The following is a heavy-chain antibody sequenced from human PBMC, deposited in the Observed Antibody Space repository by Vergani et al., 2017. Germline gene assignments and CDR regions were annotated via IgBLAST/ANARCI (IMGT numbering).Heavy chain of an antibody. Sequence: EVQLLESGGGLAQPGGSRRLSCAGAGFTFDTYTMAYVRQAPGKGLEWVTTISSGGGDRFYADSVKGRFTISRDNSKNTLFLQMNSLKDEDTAVYYGTTAWGLYYLHGEYFQYWGRGTLVSVSS. V-gene: IGHV3-23*01. CDR2: ISSGGGDR. J-gene: IGHJ1*01. D-gene: IGHD3-10*01. CDR1: GFTFDTYT. CDR3: TTAWGLYYLHGEYFQY.